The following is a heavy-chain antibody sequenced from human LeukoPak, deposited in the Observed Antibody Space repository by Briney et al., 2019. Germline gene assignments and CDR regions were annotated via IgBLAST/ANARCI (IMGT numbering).Heavy chain of an antibody. CDR3: ARLPLRSIAVGYYGMDV. CDR1: GGTFSSYA. Sequence: ASVKVSCKASGGTFSSYAISWVRQAPGQGLEWMGGIVPIFGTANYAQKFQGRVTITADESTSTAYMELSSLRSEDTAVYYCARLPLRSIAVGYYGMDVWGQGTTVTVSS. D-gene: IGHD6-6*01. V-gene: IGHV1-69*13. J-gene: IGHJ6*02. CDR2: IVPIFGTA.